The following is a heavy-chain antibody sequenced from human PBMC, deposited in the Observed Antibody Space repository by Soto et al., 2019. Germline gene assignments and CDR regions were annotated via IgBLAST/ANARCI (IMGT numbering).Heavy chain of an antibody. D-gene: IGHD6-13*01. J-gene: IGHJ5*02. Sequence: KTSETLSLTCTVSGGSISSYYWSWIRQPPGKGLEWIGYIYYSGSTNYNPSLKSRVTISVDTSKNQFSLKLSSVTAADTAVYYCAGLDSSSWYPNWFDPWGQGTLVTVSS. CDR3: AGLDSSSWYPNWFDP. CDR2: IYYSGST. CDR1: GGSISSYY. V-gene: IGHV4-59*01.